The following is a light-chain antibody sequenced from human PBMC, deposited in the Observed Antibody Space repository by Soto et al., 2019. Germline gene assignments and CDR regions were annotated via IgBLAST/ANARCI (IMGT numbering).Light chain of an antibody. CDR2: AAS. J-gene: IGKJ1*01. V-gene: IGKV1-39*01. CDR1: QTSTVF. CDR3: LQTFSTPWT. Sequence: DIQMTQSPSSLSASVGDSVTITCRASQTSTVFLSWYQQRPGEAPKLLIYAASTLHSGVPSRFSGSGSGTDFSLTINSLQPEDFATYYCLQTFSTPWTFGQGTKV.